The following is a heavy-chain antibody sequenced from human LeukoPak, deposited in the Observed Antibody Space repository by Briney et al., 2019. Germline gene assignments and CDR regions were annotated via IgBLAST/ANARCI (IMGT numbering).Heavy chain of an antibody. V-gene: IGHV4-31*03. CDR1: GGSISSGGYY. D-gene: IGHD3-22*01. CDR2: IYYSGST. Sequence: SETLSLTCTVSGGSISSGGYYWSWIRQHPGKGLEWIGYIYYSGSTYYNPSLKSRVTISVDTSKNQFSLKLSSVTAADTAVYYCAIYQTNYYVSSGFVDYWGQGTLVTVSS. CDR3: AIYQTNYYVSSGFVDY. J-gene: IGHJ4*02.